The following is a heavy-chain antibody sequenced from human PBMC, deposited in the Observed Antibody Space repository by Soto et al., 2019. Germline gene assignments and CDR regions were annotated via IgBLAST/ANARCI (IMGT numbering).Heavy chain of an antibody. J-gene: IGHJ3*02. CDR2: IDPSDSYT. CDR1: GYSFTSYW. Sequence: GESLKISCKGSGYSFTSYWISWVRQMPGKGLEWMGRIDPSDSYTNYSPSFQGHVTISADKSISTAYLQWSSLKASDTAMYYCARRKEWARLELPRAFDIWGQGTMVTVSS. D-gene: IGHD1-7*01. CDR3: ARRKEWARLELPRAFDI. V-gene: IGHV5-10-1*01.